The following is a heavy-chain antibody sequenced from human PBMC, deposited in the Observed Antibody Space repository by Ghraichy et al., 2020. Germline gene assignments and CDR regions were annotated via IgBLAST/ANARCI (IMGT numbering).Heavy chain of an antibody. CDR3: GKYKNTAFTFDC. V-gene: IGHV3-23*01. D-gene: IGHD3-3*02. Sequence: GGSLRLSCAASGLTFSTYAMGWVRQPPGKGLEWVSTIGGAFDTYYADSVKGRFTISRDNSKNTLSLQMNSLRAEDTAVYYCGKYKNTAFTFDCWGQGTLVTVSS. CDR2: IGGAFDT. J-gene: IGHJ4*02. CDR1: GLTFSTYA.